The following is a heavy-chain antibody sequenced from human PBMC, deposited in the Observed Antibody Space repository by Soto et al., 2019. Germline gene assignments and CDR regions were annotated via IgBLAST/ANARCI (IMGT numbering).Heavy chain of an antibody. Sequence: SVKVSCKASGGTFSSYAISWVRQAPGQGLEWMGGIIPIFGTANYAQKFQGRVTITADESTSTAYMELSSLRPEDTAVYYCARVRLIVDTAMVTDYGMDVWGQGTTVTVSS. CDR2: IIPIFGTA. CDR3: ARVRLIVDTAMVTDYGMDV. J-gene: IGHJ6*02. V-gene: IGHV1-69*13. D-gene: IGHD5-18*01. CDR1: GGTFSSYA.